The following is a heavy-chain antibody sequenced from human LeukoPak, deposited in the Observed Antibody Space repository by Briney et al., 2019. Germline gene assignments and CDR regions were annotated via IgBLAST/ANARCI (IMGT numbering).Heavy chain of an antibody. CDR1: AFTFSNYA. V-gene: IGHV3-30-3*01. D-gene: IGHD1-26*01. CDR2: ISHDGTNK. J-gene: IGHJ6*02. Sequence: GGSLRLSCAASAFTFSNYAMHWVRQAPGKGLEWVAVISHDGTNKYNADSVKGRFSISRDNSKNTLYLQMNSLRVQDTAVYYCARDGIRGSMWYFYYYGMDVWGQGTTVTVSS. CDR3: ARDGIRGSMWYFYYYGMDV.